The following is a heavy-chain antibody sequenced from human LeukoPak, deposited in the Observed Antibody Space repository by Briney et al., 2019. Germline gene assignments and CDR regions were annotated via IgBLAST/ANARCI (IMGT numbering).Heavy chain of an antibody. J-gene: IGHJ4*02. CDR2: IKQDGSEK. Sequence: PGGSLRLSCAASGFTFSSYAMSWVRQAPGKGLEWVANIKQDGSEKYYVDSVKGRFTISRDNAKNSLYLQMNSLRAEDTAVYYCARDPVATSDYWGQGTLVTVSS. D-gene: IGHD2-21*02. CDR1: GFTFSSYA. CDR3: ARDPVATSDY. V-gene: IGHV3-7*01.